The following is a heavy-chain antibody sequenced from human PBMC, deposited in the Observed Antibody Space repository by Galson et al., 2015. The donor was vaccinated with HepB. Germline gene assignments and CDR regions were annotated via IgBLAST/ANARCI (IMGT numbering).Heavy chain of an antibody. Sequence: LRLSCAASGFTLSSSAMSWVRQAPGKGLESVSESSGSGGSTYYADSVKGRFTISRDTSKNTLYLQMHSLRVEDTAIYYCAKQNRSGWSESWGQGTQVTVSS. V-gene: IGHV3-23*01. CDR3: AKQNRSGWSES. CDR2: SSGSGGST. J-gene: IGHJ5*01. CDR1: GFTLSSSA. D-gene: IGHD3-22*01.